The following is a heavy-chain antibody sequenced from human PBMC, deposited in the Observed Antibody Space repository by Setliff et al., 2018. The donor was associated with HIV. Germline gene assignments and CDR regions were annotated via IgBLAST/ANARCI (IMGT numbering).Heavy chain of an antibody. D-gene: IGHD3-22*01. CDR3: ARGGGYDRSGYYPFDY. V-gene: IGHV4-34*01. J-gene: IGHJ4*02. CDR2: INHSGST. CDR1: GGSLSGYH. Sequence: SETLSLXCAVYGGSLSGYHWSWIRQSPEKGLEWIGEINHSGSTNYNPSLKSRVTMSVDTSKNQFSLKLSSVTAAETAVYYCARGGGYDRSGYYPFDYWGQGTPVTVSS.